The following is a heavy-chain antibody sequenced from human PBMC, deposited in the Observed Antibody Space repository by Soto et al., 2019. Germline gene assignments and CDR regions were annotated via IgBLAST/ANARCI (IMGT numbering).Heavy chain of an antibody. D-gene: IGHD5-12*01. CDR3: ARDNGYESDS. J-gene: IGHJ4*02. CDR1: GYTFTSYG. CDR2: SSAYNGNT. Sequence: QVQLVQSGAEVKKPGASVRVSCKASGYTFTSYGISWVRQAPGQGLEWMGWSSAYNGNTNYSQKLQGRVTMPTDTATSTAYMELRSLRSYDTAVYYCARDNGYESDSWGPGTLVTVYS. V-gene: IGHV1-18*01.